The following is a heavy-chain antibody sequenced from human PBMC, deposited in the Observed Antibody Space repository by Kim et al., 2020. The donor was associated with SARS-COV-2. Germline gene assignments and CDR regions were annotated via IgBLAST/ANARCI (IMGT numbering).Heavy chain of an antibody. V-gene: IGHV4-31*03. D-gene: IGHD2-15*01. Sequence: SETLSLTCTVSGGSIGSGGYSWSWIRQHPGKGLEWIGYMFYSGSTHYNPSLKSRVTISVDTSKNHFSLRLSSVTAADTAVYYCARVTSASFYYGMDVWGHGTTVTVSS. CDR2: MFYSGST. CDR3: ARVTSASFYYGMDV. J-gene: IGHJ6*02. CDR1: GGSIGSGGYS.